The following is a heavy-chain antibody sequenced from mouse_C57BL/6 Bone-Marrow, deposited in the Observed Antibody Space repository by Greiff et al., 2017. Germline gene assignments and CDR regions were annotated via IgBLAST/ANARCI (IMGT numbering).Heavy chain of an antibody. CDR1: GYTFTSYW. J-gene: IGHJ1*03. D-gene: IGHD1-1*01. CDR3: RSSDWYFDV. CDR2: IDPSDSYT. Sequence: QVQLQQPGAELVKPGASVKLSCKASGYTFTSYWMQWVKQRPGQGLEWIGEIDPSDSYTNYNQKFKGKATLTVDTSSSTAYMQLSSLTSEDSAVYYCRSSDWYFDVWGTGTTVTVSS. V-gene: IGHV1-50*01.